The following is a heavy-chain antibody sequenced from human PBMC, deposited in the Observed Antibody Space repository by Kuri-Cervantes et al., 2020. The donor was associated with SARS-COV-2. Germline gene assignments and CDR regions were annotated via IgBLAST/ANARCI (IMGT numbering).Heavy chain of an antibody. Sequence: SETLSLTCTVSGGSISSGSYYWSWIRQPAGKGLEWIGHIYTSGSTNYNPSFKSRATISADTSKNQFSLRLSSVTAADTAVYYCARGINDYADYGLDYWGQGTLVTVSS. V-gene: IGHV4-61*09. J-gene: IGHJ4*02. CDR1: GGSISSGSYY. CDR3: ARGINDYADYGLDY. D-gene: IGHD4-17*01. CDR2: IYTSGST.